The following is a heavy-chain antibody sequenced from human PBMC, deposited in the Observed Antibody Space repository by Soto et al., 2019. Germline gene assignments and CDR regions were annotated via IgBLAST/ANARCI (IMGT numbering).Heavy chain of an antibody. Sequence: GSLRLSCAASGFTFSSYSMNWVRQAPGKGLEWVSYISSSSSTIYYADSVKGRFTISRDNAKNSLYLQMNSLRAEDTAVYYCAQRGYSGYEMLLWGQGTLVTVSS. CDR1: GFTFSSYS. CDR2: ISSSSSTI. CDR3: AQRGYSGYEMLL. V-gene: IGHV3-48*01. D-gene: IGHD5-12*01. J-gene: IGHJ4*02.